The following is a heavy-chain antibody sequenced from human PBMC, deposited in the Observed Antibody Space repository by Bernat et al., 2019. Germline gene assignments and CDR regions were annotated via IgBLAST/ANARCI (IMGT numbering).Heavy chain of an antibody. D-gene: IGHD3-22*01. CDR3: ARAPPSYYYDSSGYIDY. CDR1: GYSFPSYW. V-gene: IGHV5-51*01. CDR2: IYPDDSDT. J-gene: IGHJ4*02. Sequence: EVQLVQSGAEVKKPGESLRISCHDSGYSFPSYWIGWVRQVPGKGLECMGIIYPDDSDTRYSPSFQGQVTISADKSISTAYLQWSSLKASDTAMYYCARAPPSYYYDSSGYIDYWGQGTLVTVSS.